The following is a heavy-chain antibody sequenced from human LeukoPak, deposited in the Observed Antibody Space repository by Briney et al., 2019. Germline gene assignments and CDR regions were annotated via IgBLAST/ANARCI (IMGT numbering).Heavy chain of an antibody. D-gene: IGHD3-16*01. CDR1: GGSISSGGYY. V-gene: IGHV4-39*07. CDR2: FYYSGST. Sequence: SETLSLTCTVSGGSISSGGYYWGWIRQPPGKGLEWIGSFYYSGSTYYNPSLKSRVAISVDTSKNQFSLKLSSVTAADTAVYYCARSLFSTYYDYVWGSPPAGPPPKVWFDPWGHGTLVTVSS. J-gene: IGHJ5*02. CDR3: ARSLFSTYYDYVWGSPPAGPPPKVWFDP.